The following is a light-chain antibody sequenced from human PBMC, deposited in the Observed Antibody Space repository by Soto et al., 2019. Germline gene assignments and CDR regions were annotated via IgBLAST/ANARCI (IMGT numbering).Light chain of an antibody. J-gene: IGLJ1*01. V-gene: IGLV2-11*01. CDR3: CSYAGSYSLYV. CDR2: DVS. Sequence: QSVLTQPRSVSGSPGQSVTISCTGTSSDVGGYNYVSWYQQHPGKAPKLMIYDVSKRPSGVPDRFSGSKSGNTASLTTSGLQAEDEADYYCCSYAGSYSLYVFGSGTKVTV. CDR1: SSDVGGYNY.